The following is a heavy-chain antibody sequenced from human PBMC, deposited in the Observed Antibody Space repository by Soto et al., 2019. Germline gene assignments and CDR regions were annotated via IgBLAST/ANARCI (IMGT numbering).Heavy chain of an antibody. D-gene: IGHD1-26*01. CDR3: QGDVSPRALGALCE. Sequence: SETRSLACTVCGGSISRYSWSWIRQPAGKGLEWIGRLYSSACTNYNPSLKSRGTMSVETFKNGLSLNLSSGTAADTAVYYFQGDVSPRALGALCEWGQGTLVTVS. J-gene: IGHJ4*02. V-gene: IGHV4-4*07. CDR2: LYSSACT. CDR1: GGSISRYS.